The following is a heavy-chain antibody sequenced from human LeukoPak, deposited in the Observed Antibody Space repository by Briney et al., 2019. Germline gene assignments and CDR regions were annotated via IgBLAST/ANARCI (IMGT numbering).Heavy chain of an antibody. Sequence: GGSLRLSCAASGFSFNAYWMAWARQAPGTGLEWVANINPAGSETFHVDPVKGRFSISRDHAKNLVYLQMNSLRAEDTAVYYCATFGLVAAVVLWGQGTLVTVSS. V-gene: IGHV3-7*01. CDR1: GFSFNAYW. CDR2: INPAGSET. D-gene: IGHD5-12*01. J-gene: IGHJ4*02. CDR3: ATFGLVAAVVL.